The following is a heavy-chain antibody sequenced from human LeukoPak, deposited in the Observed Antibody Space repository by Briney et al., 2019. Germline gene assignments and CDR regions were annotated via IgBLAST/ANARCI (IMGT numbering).Heavy chain of an antibody. CDR2: IYSGGST. D-gene: IGHD3-22*01. CDR1: GFTVSSNY. Sequence: QPGGSLRLSCAASGFTVSSNYMSWVRQAPGKGLEWVSVIYSGGSTYYADSVKGRFTISRDNSKNTLYLQMNSLRAEDTAAYYCARDYYDSSGYDAPFDYWGQGTLVTVSS. CDR3: ARDYYDSSGYDAPFDY. V-gene: IGHV3-66*01. J-gene: IGHJ4*02.